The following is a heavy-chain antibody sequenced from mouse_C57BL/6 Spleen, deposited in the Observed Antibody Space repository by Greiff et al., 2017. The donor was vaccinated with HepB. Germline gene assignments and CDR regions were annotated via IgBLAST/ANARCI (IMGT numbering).Heavy chain of an antibody. J-gene: IGHJ2*01. CDR3: ALPPTLDY. CDR1: GFTFSSYG. D-gene: IGHD5-5*01. CDR2: ISSGGSYT. V-gene: IGHV5-6*02. Sequence: EVKLEESGGDLVKPGGSLKLSCAASGFTFSSYGMSWVRQTPDKRLEWVATISSGGSYTYYPDSVKGRFTISRDNAKNTLYLQMSSLKSEDTAMYYCALPPTLDYWGQGTTLTVSS.